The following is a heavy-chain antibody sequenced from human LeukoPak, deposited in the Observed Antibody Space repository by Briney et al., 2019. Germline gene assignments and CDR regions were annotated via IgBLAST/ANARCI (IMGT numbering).Heavy chain of an antibody. J-gene: IGHJ3*02. CDR3: AGYYYDSSGLNAFDI. CDR1: GYTLTELS. Sequence: ASMTVSCKVSGYTLTELSMHWVRQAPGKGLEWMGGFDPEDGETIYAQKFQGRVTMTEDTSTDTAYMELSSLRSEDTAVYYCAGYYYDSSGLNAFDIWGQGTMVTVSS. CDR2: FDPEDGET. V-gene: IGHV1-24*01. D-gene: IGHD3-22*01.